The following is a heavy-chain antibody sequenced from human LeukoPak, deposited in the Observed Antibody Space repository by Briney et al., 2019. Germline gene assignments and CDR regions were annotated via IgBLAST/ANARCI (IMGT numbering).Heavy chain of an antibody. CDR2: MNPNSGNT. V-gene: IGHV1-8*03. Sequence: GASVKVSCKASGYTFTSYDINWVRQATGQGLEWMGWMNPNSGNTGYAQKFQGRVTVTRNTSISTAYMELSSLRSEDTAVYYCARVRLRRYYFDYWGQGTLATVSS. CDR1: GYTFTSYD. D-gene: IGHD5-12*01. CDR3: ARVRLRRYYFDY. J-gene: IGHJ4*02.